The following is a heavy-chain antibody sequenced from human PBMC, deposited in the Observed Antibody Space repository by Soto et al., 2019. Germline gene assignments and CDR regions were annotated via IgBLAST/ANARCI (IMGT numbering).Heavy chain of an antibody. CDR3: ATSLVTSRARVDY. CDR2: IYYTGST. V-gene: IGHV4-31*03. J-gene: IGHJ4*02. Sequence: ASETLSLTCTVSGGSIYTGGFYWSWIRQLPGKGLEWLGYIYYTGSTQYTPSLKSRLSISTDTSDNQFSLRLDSVTAADTAVYYCATSLVTSRARVDYWGQGTPVT. CDR1: GGSIYTGGFY. D-gene: IGHD1-26*01.